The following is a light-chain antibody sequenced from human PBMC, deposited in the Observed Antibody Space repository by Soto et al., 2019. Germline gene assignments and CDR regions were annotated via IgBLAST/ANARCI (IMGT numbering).Light chain of an antibody. Sequence: TQYTSSLSASVGDRFTISCLSSQSLLDRDDGNMYLDWYVQKPGQSPQLLIYTVSYRAPGVPDRFSGIGSGTDFTLKISRVEADDVGVYYCMQRLEFPLTFGQGTRLEI. V-gene: IGKV2-40*01. CDR3: MQRLEFPLT. CDR1: QSLLDRDDGNMY. CDR2: TVS. J-gene: IGKJ5*01.